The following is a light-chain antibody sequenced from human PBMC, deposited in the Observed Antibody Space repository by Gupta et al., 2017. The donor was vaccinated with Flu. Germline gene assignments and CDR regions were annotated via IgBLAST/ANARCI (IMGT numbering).Light chain of an antibody. CDR1: QDIDNS. J-gene: IGKJ4*01. CDR3: QHYHNNPKT. V-gene: IGKV1-33*01. CDR2: GAS. Sequence: PSSLSASVGDRVTITCQASQDIDNSLNWYQQKPGKAPKLLIYGASNLETGVPSRFSGSGSGTDFTLTISSLQPEDVATYYCQHYHNNPKTFGGGTKVEIK.